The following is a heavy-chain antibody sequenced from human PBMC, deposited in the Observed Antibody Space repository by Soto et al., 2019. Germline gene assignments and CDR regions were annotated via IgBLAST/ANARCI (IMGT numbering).Heavy chain of an antibody. Sequence: GAEVKKPGASVKVSCKASGYTFTSYGISWVRQAPGPGLERMGWISAYNGNTNYAQMLQGRVTMTTETSTSTANMELRSRRSEDSEVYYCARGRITPPRPYSCHGMDVGAKGPRSPSP. CDR1: GYTFTSYG. D-gene: IGHD3-16*01. J-gene: IGHJ6*02. CDR2: ISAYNGNT. CDR3: ARGRITPPRPYSCHGMDV. V-gene: IGHV1-18*01.